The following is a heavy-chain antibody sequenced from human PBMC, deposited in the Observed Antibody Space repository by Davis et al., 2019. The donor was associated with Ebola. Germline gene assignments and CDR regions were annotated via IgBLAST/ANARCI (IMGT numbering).Heavy chain of an antibody. CDR2: VSHGGVS. CDR1: GGSFSDYF. CDR3: ARGRVRRFDY. Sequence: MPSETLSLTCAVYGGSFSDYFWSWIRQSPGKGLEWIGKVSHGGVSDYNPSLRSRVTISVDTSKNQFSLKMNPVTAADTAVYYCARGRVRRFDYWGQGTLVTVSS. V-gene: IGHV4-34*01. J-gene: IGHJ4*02.